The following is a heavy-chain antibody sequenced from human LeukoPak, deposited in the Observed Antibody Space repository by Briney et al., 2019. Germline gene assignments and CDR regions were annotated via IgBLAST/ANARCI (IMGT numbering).Heavy chain of an antibody. CDR2: IIPIFGTA. J-gene: IGHJ5*02. D-gene: IGHD1-26*01. V-gene: IGHV1-69*05. CDR1: GGTFSSYA. Sequence: ASVKVSCKASGGTFSSYAISWVRQAPGQGLEWMGGIIPIFGTANYAQKFQGRVTITTDESTSTAYMELSSLRSEDTAVYYCARHSGSYFWFDPWGQGTLVTVSS. CDR3: ARHSGSYFWFDP.